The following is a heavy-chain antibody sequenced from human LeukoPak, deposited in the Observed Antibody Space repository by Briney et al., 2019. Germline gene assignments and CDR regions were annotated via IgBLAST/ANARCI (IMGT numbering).Heavy chain of an antibody. V-gene: IGHV4-61*02. CDR3: AREWRGPYYYYYMDV. J-gene: IGHJ6*03. CDR1: GGSISSGSYY. CDR2: IYTSGST. D-gene: IGHD3-3*01. Sequence: SETLSLTCAVSGGSISSGSYYWSWIRQPAGKGLERIGRIYTSGSTNYNPSLKSRVTISVDTSKNQFSLKLSSVTAADTAVYYCAREWRGPYYYYYMDVWGKGTTVTISS.